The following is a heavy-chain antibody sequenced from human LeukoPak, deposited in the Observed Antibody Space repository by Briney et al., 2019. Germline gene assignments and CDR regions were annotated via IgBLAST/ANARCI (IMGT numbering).Heavy chain of an antibody. CDR3: ARGEAYASSWHGD. CDR1: GSSFTSYW. Sequence: GESLKIPCTGSGSSFTSYWIAWVRQMPGKGLEYMGIIFPGNSDTRYNPSSQGQVTISADTSISTAYLQWSSLKASDTAMYYCARGEAYASSWHGDWGQGTLVTVSS. D-gene: IGHD6-13*01. V-gene: IGHV5-51*01. CDR2: IFPGNSDT. J-gene: IGHJ4*02.